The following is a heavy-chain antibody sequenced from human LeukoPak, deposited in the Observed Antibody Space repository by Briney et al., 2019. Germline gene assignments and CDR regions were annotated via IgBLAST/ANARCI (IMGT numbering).Heavy chain of an antibody. Sequence: PSETLSLTCAVSGGSITSGTYSWNWIRQPPGMGLEWIGYIYHSGTTYYNPSLKSRVTISVDRSMNQFSLKLSSVTAADTAVYFCARENYDILTGSYSWLDPWGQGTLVTVSS. J-gene: IGHJ5*02. V-gene: IGHV4-30-2*01. D-gene: IGHD3-9*01. CDR3: ARENYDILTGSYSWLDP. CDR1: GGSITSGTYS. CDR2: IYHSGTT.